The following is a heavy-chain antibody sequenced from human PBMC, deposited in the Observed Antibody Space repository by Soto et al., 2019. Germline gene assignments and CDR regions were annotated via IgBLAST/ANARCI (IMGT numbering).Heavy chain of an antibody. CDR1: GGSISSGGYY. V-gene: IGHV4-31*03. J-gene: IGHJ5*02. CDR3: ARSVDP. CDR2: IFYSGTT. Sequence: QVQLQESGPGLVKPSQTLSLTCTVSGGSISSGGYYWSWIRQHPGKGLVWIGYIFYSGTTYYNPSLKSRVTISVDSAKSEFCLKLSSVAAADTAVYYCARSVDPWGQGTLVTVSS.